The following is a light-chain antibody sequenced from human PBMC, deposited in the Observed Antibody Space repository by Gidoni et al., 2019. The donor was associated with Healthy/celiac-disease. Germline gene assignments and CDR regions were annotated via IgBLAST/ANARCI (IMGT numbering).Light chain of an antibody. V-gene: IGKV3-11*01. Sequence: EIVLTQSPATLSLSPGERATLSCRASQRVSSYSAWYQQKPGQAPRLLIYDASNRATGIPARFSGSGSGTDFTLTISSLEPEDFAVYYCQQRSNWPPEFTFGPGTKVDIK. CDR2: DAS. J-gene: IGKJ3*01. CDR1: QRVSSY. CDR3: QQRSNWPPEFT.